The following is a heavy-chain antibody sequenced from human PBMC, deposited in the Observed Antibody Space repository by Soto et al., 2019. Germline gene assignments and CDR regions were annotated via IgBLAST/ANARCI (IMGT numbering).Heavy chain of an antibody. D-gene: IGHD1-7*01. CDR2: MNPNSGNT. CDR1: GYTFTSYD. CDR3: ARGYGFGVLRITGTTNSLGH. V-gene: IGHV1-8*01. J-gene: IGHJ4*02. Sequence: GASVKVSCKASGYTFTSYDINWVRQATGQGLEWMGWMNPNSGNTGYAQKFQGRVTMTRNTSISTAYMELSSLRSEDTAVYYCARGYGFGVLRITGTTNSLGHWGRGTLVT.